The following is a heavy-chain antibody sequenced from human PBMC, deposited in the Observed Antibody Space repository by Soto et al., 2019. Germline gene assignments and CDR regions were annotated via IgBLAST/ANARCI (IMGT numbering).Heavy chain of an antibody. CDR1: GFPFDDSA. Sequence: SLRLLCALSGFPFDDSAMHSGRQARGEGLEWVSGIIWNSGSIGYADSVKGIFTISRDNAKNSLYLQMSSLRAEDTALYYCAKDIGSGSYYGFHAFDIWGQGTMVTVSS. D-gene: IGHD1-26*01. CDR2: IIWNSGSI. V-gene: IGHV3-9*01. CDR3: AKDIGSGSYYGFHAFDI. J-gene: IGHJ3*02.